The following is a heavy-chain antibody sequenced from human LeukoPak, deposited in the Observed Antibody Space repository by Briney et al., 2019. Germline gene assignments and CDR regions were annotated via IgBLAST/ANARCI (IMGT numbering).Heavy chain of an antibody. Sequence: GGSLRLSCAASGFTFSSYSMNWVRQAPGKGLEWVSSISSSSSYIYYADSVKGRFTTSRDNAKNSLYLQMNSLRAEDTAVYYCAREVCSSTSCYYYYYYGMDVWGQGTTVTVSS. CDR2: ISSSSSYI. CDR1: GFTFSSYS. CDR3: AREVCSSTSCYYYYYYGMDV. V-gene: IGHV3-21*01. D-gene: IGHD2-2*01. J-gene: IGHJ6*02.